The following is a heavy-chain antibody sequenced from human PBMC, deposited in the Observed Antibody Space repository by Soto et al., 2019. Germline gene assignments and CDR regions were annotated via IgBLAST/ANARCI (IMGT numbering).Heavy chain of an antibody. CDR2: ISAYNGNT. CDR1: GYTFTSYG. CDR3: ARDRGYSGYGDY. D-gene: IGHD5-12*01. V-gene: IGHV1-18*01. Sequence: QVQLVQSGAEVKKPGASVKVSCKASGYTFTSYGSSWVRQAPGHGLEWMGWISAYNGNTNYAQKLQGRVTMATDTSTSTAYRELRSLRPDDTAVYYCARDRGYSGYGDYWGQGTLVTVSS. J-gene: IGHJ4*02.